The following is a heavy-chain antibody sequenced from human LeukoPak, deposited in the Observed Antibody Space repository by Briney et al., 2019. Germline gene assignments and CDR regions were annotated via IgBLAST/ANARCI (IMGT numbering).Heavy chain of an antibody. D-gene: IGHD6-13*01. CDR3: AKDGGGFYSSSWPYYYGMDV. V-gene: IGHV3-74*01. J-gene: IGHJ6*02. CDR1: GFTFSSHW. Sequence: GGSLRLSCAASGFTFSSHWMNWVRQAPGKGLVWVSRINTDGSSTTYADSVKGRFTISRDNSKNTLYLQMNSLRAEDTAVYYCAKDGGGFYSSSWPYYYGMDVWGQGTTVTVSS. CDR2: INTDGSST.